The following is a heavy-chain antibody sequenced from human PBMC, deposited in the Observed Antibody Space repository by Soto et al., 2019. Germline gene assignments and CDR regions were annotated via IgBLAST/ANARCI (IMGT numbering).Heavy chain of an antibody. Sequence: QVQLVQSGAEVKKPGASVKVSCKASGYTFTSYAMHWVRQAPGQRLEWMGWINAGHGNTKYSQKFQGRVTITRDTAASTAYMELRRLRSEATAVYYCSRADYYYLDYWGQGTLVTVSS. D-gene: IGHD3-10*01. CDR3: SRADYYYLDY. CDR2: INAGHGNT. V-gene: IGHV1-3*01. CDR1: GYTFTSYA. J-gene: IGHJ4*02.